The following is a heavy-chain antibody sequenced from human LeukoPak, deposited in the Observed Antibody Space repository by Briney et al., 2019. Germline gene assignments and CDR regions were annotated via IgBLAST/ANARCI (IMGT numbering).Heavy chain of an antibody. J-gene: IGHJ3*02. D-gene: IGHD5-24*01. CDR1: GFTFSSYG. V-gene: IGHV3-30*02. CDR2: IRYDGSNK. Sequence: GGSLRLSCAASGFTFSSYGMHWVRQAPGKGLEWVAFIRYDGSNKYYADSVKGRFTISRDNSKNTLYLQMNSLRAEDTAVYYCAKDPIWFFSEMGAFDIWGQGTMVTVSS. CDR3: AKDPIWFFSEMGAFDI.